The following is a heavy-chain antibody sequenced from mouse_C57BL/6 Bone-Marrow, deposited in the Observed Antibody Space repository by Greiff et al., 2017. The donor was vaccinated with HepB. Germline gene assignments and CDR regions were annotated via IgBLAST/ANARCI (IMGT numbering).Heavy chain of an antibody. Sequence: QVQLKQSGAELVRPGASVKLSCKASGYTFTDYYINWVKQRPGQGLEWIARIYPGSGNTYYNEKFKGKATLTAEKSSSTAYMQLSSLTSEDSAVYFCARGGGLPYWYFDVWGTGTTVTVSS. CDR3: ARGGGLPYWYFDV. D-gene: IGHD2-4*01. CDR1: GYTFTDYY. V-gene: IGHV1-76*01. J-gene: IGHJ1*03. CDR2: IYPGSGNT.